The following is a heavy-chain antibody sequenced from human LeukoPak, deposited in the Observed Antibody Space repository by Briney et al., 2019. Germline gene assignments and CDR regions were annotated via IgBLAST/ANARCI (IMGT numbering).Heavy chain of an antibody. D-gene: IGHD3-10*01. V-gene: IGHV4-39*07. CDR2: MYYRGNT. CDR3: TRTGYYGSGSYYIGRRHHHNWFDP. Sequence: SETLSLTCTVSGGSISTITYYWGWIRQPPGKGLEWVGHMYYRGNTFYNPSLKSRVTISVDTSKNQFSLKLSSVTAADTAVYYCTRTGYYGSGSYYIGRRHHHNWFDPWGQGTLVTVSS. CDR1: GGSISTITYY. J-gene: IGHJ5*02.